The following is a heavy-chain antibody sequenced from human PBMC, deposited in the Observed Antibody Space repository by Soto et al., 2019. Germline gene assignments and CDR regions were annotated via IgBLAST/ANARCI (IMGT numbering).Heavy chain of an antibody. CDR3: AHSRGVPATAGFGY. Sequence: QITLKESGPTLVKPTQTLTLTCTFSGFSLSTSGVGVGWIRQPPGKALEWLALIYWDDDKRYSPSLKSRLTITKDTSKNQVVLTMTTMDPVDTATYYCAHSRGVPATAGFGYWGQGTLVTVSS. V-gene: IGHV2-5*02. CDR1: GFSLSTSGVG. D-gene: IGHD2-2*01. J-gene: IGHJ4*02. CDR2: IYWDDDK.